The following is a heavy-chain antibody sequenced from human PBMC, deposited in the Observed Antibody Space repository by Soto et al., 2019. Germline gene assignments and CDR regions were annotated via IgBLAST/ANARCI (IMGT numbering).Heavy chain of an antibody. Sequence: QGHLVQSGAEVKRPGASVRVSCESSGYMFTSYFIHWVRQAPGQGLEWVGVINPSDGTTTYAQKFQARITMTRDTSTTTVDMELSSLRSEDTAVYYCARDKDSSARPRAEFDYWSQGTLITVSS. CDR2: INPSDGTT. CDR3: ARDKDSSARPRAEFDY. J-gene: IGHJ4*02. V-gene: IGHV1-46*01. D-gene: IGHD6-19*01. CDR1: GYMFTSYF.